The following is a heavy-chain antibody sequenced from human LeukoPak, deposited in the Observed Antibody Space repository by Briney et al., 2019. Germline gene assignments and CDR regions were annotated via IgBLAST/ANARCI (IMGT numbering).Heavy chain of an antibody. V-gene: IGHV4-59*08. CDR3: ARQKGYGSGLGYFDY. Sequence: SETLSLTCTVSGGSMSPYHWGWIRQPPGKGLEWTGYIYYSGSTNYNPSLNSRVAISVDTSKNQFSLRLSSVTAADTAVYYCARQKGYGSGLGYFDYWGQGTLVTVSS. J-gene: IGHJ4*02. CDR2: IYYSGST. CDR1: GGSMSPYH. D-gene: IGHD3-10*01.